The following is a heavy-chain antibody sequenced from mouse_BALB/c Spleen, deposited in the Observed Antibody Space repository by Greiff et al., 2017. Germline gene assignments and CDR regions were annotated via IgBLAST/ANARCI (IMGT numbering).Heavy chain of an antibody. CDR3: ARSSHYGSSYYFDY. D-gene: IGHD1-1*01. J-gene: IGHJ2*01. CDR1: GDSITSGY. V-gene: IGHV3-8*02. Sequence: EVHLVESGPSLVKPSQTLSLTCSVTGDSITSGYWNWIRKFPGNKLEYMGYISYSGSTYYNPSLKSRISITRDTSKNQYYLQLNSVTTEDTATYYCARSSHYGSSYYFDYWGQGTTLTVSS. CDR2: ISYSGST.